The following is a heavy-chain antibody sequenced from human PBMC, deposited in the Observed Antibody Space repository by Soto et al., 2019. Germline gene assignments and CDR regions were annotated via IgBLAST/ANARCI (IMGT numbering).Heavy chain of an antibody. CDR3: ARGIYCTLDICYTGYYYMDV. D-gene: IGHD2-2*02. V-gene: IGHV3-21*01. Sequence: DVQLVESGGGLVKPGGSLRLSCTVSGFTFSNYTMDWVRQAPGKGLEWVSSISSGSNYIYYADSVKGRFTISRDNAKNSLYLQKNSLRAEDTAVFYCARGIYCTLDICYTGYYYMDVWGKGTTVTVSS. CDR2: ISSGSNYI. J-gene: IGHJ6*03. CDR1: GFTFSNYT.